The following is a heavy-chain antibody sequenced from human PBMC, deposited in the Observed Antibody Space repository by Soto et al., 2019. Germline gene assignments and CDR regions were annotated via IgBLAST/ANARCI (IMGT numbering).Heavy chain of an antibody. CDR1: GGSISSSSYY. V-gene: IGHV4-39*01. Sequence: PSETLSLTCTVSGGSISSSSYYWGWIRQPPGKGLEWIGSIYYSGSTYYNPSLKSRVTISVDTSKNQFSLKLSSVTAADTAVYYCARHVRSVPGYSGYDWRDDYYYYMDVWGKGTTVTVSS. J-gene: IGHJ6*03. CDR3: ARHVRSVPGYSGYDWRDDYYYYMDV. D-gene: IGHD5-12*01. CDR2: IYYSGST.